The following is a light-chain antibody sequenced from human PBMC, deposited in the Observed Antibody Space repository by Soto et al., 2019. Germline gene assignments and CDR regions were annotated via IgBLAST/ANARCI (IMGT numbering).Light chain of an antibody. CDR1: QSVNSIY. V-gene: IGKV3-20*01. CDR2: GAS. CDR3: QHYGSSLYT. Sequence: IVLTQSPGTLSLSPGEGATLSCRASQSVNSIYLTWYQQKPGQAPRLLIYGASSRATDIPDRFSGSGSGTDFTLTISRLEPEDFAVYYCQHYGSSLYTFGQGTKLEIK. J-gene: IGKJ2*01.